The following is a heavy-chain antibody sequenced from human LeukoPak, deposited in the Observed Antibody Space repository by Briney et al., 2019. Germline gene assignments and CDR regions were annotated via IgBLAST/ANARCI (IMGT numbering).Heavy chain of an antibody. CDR1: GFTFSSYV. J-gene: IGHJ4*02. V-gene: IGHV3-23*01. D-gene: IGHD4-11*01. CDR3: AKGLGKTTVTPLGY. Sequence: GGSLRLSCAASGFTFSSYVMSWVLQAPGKGLEWVSGISAGGGSTYYADSVKGRFTISGDNSKNTLYLQMDRLRAEDTAVYYCAKGLGKTTVTPLGYWGQGTLVTVSS. CDR2: ISAGGGST.